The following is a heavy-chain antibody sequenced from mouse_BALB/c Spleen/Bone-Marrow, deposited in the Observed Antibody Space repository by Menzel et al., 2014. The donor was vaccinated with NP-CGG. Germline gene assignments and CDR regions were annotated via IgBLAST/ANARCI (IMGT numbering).Heavy chain of an antibody. CDR3: ARYRLGTYFDY. V-gene: IGHV14-3*02. Sequence: VHVKQSGAELVKPGASVKLSCTASGFNIKDTYIHWVKQRPEQGLEWIGRIDPANGNTKYDPMFQGKATITADTSSSTAYLYLSRLTSEDTAVYYCARYRLGTYFDYWGQGTTLTVSS. CDR1: GFNIKDTY. CDR2: IDPANGNT. J-gene: IGHJ2*01. D-gene: IGHD2-14*01.